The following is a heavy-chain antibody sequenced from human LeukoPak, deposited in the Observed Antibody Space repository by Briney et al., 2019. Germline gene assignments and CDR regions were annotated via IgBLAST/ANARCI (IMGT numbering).Heavy chain of an antibody. J-gene: IGHJ4*02. D-gene: IGHD6-19*01. CDR2: IYYSGST. V-gene: IGHV4-59*01. Sequence: SETPSLTCTVSGGSISSYYWSWIRQPPGKGLEWIGYIYYSGSTNYNPSLKSRVTISVDTSKNQFSLKLSSVTAADTAVYYCARGQWLAYEYYFDYWGQGTLVTVSS. CDR1: GGSISSYY. CDR3: ARGQWLAYEYYFDY.